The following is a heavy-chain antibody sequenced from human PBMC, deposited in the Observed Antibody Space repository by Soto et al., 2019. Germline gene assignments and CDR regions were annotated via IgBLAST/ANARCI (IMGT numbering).Heavy chain of an antibody. CDR2: ITAGDGKT. V-gene: IGHV1-3*01. CDR1: GYNFTQYT. D-gene: IGHD2-2*01. Sequence: QVHLVQSGAEVKKPGASVKVSCKASGYNFTQYTIHWVRQAPGQRLEWMGWITAGDGKTQYSKKFQTRVTIRSDVSATTVYMDLNSLRSEDTAVYYCARDLYSSSSFGFDAWGRGTLVIVSS. J-gene: IGHJ5*02. CDR3: ARDLYSSSSFGFDA.